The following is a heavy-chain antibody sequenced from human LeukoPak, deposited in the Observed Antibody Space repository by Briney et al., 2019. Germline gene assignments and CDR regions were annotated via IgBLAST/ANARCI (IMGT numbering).Heavy chain of an antibody. Sequence: PGGSLRLSCVASGFTFSRHWMTWVRQAPGKGLEWVANIKQDGSEKYYVDSVKGRFTISRDNAKNSLYLQMNSLRAEDTAVYYCARDIVSHGDYDIIFDYWGQGTLVTVSS. CDR2: IKQDGSEK. CDR3: ARDIVSHGDYDIIFDY. V-gene: IGHV3-7*01. D-gene: IGHD4-17*01. CDR1: GFTFSRHW. J-gene: IGHJ4*02.